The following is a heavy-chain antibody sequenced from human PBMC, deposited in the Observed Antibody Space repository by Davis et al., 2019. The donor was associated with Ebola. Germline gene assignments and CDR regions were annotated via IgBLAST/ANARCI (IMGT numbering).Heavy chain of an antibody. J-gene: IGHJ5*02. Sequence: GESLKISCAASGFIFSNYAMSWVRQAPGKGLEWVSGTSSSGGHTDYADSVKGRFTISRDNAKNSLYLQMNSLRAEDTAVYYCAREWVVRWFDPWGQGTLVTVSS. D-gene: IGHD1-26*01. V-gene: IGHV3-21*01. CDR2: TSSSGGHT. CDR1: GFIFSNYA. CDR3: AREWVVRWFDP.